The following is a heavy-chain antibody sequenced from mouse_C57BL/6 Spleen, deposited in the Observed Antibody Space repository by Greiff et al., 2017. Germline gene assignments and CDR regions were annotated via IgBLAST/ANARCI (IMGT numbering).Heavy chain of an antibody. Sequence: QVQLQQPGAELVRPGSSVKLSCKASGYTFTSYWMHWVKQRPIQGLEWIGNIDPSDSETHYNQKFKDKATLTVDKSSSTAYMQLSSLTSEDSAVYYCARGGYYRMDYWGQGTSVTVSS. CDR1: GYTFTSYW. CDR2: IDPSDSET. CDR3: ARGGYYRMDY. D-gene: IGHD2-3*01. J-gene: IGHJ4*01. V-gene: IGHV1-52*01.